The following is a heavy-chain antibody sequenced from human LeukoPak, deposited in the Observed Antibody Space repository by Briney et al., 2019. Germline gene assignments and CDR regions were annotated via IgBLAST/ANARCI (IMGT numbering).Heavy chain of an antibody. CDR2: IYYTGST. Sequence: SGTLSLTCTVSGGSISSGGYYWSWIRQHPGKGLEWIGYIYYTGSTYYNPSLMSRVTISVDTSKNQFSLKLSSVTAADTALYYCARLSSSHLVDYWGQGTLVTVSS. CDR1: GGSISSGGYY. D-gene: IGHD6-6*01. CDR3: ARLSSSHLVDY. J-gene: IGHJ4*02. V-gene: IGHV4-31*03.